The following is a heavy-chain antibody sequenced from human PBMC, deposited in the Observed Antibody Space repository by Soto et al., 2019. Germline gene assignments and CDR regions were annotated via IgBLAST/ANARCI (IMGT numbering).Heavy chain of an antibody. CDR2: LSGSGGST. CDR1: GFTFSSYA. J-gene: IGHJ4*02. Sequence: EVQLLESGGGLVQPGGSLRLSCAASGFTFSSYAMSWVRQAPGKGLEWVSGLSGSGGSTYYADSVKGQFTISIDNPKNRLDLSMKSLGADGTDVYYCASGVKYFDSSDSFFPAYDCWGQGTLVPVSS. CDR3: ASGVKYFDSSDSFFPAYDC. V-gene: IGHV3-23*01. D-gene: IGHD3-22*01.